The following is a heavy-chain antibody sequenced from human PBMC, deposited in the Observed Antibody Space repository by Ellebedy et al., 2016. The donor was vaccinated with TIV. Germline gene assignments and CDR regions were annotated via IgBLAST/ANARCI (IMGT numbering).Heavy chain of an antibody. CDR2: SNPNSGGT. Sequence: AASVKVSSKASGYTLTGHYMHWVRQAPRQGLEWMGWSNPNSGGTNYAQKFQGRVTMTRDTSISTAYMELSRLRSDDTAVYYCASLPHYGDSGPWGQGTLVTVSS. J-gene: IGHJ5*02. CDR1: GYTLTGHY. D-gene: IGHD4-17*01. CDR3: ASLPHYGDSGP. V-gene: IGHV1-2*02.